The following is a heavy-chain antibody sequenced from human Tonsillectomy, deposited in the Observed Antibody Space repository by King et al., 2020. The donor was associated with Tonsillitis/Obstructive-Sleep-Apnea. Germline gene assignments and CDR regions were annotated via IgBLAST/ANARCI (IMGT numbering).Heavy chain of an antibody. CDR3: ASTMTTAGPGAVQH. Sequence: VQLQESGPGLVKPSETLSLTCTVSGGSISSYYWSWIRQPPGKGLEWIGYIYYSGSTNYNPSLKSRVTISVDTSKNQFSLKLSSVTAADTAVYYCASTMTTAGPGAVQHWGQGTLVTVSS. D-gene: IGHD4-11*01. CDR2: IYYSGST. J-gene: IGHJ1*01. V-gene: IGHV4-59*01. CDR1: GGSISSYY.